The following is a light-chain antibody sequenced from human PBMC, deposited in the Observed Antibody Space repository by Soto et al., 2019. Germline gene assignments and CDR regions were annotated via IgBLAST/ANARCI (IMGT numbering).Light chain of an antibody. J-gene: IGKJ2*01. CDR2: GGS. CDR1: QTVRSGY. V-gene: IGKV3-20*01. CDR3: QQYDNSPMYT. Sequence: VLTQSPGTLSLSPGGRASLSCRASQTVRSGYLAWYQQKPGQAPRLLIYGGSNRATGIPDRFSGSGSATDFTLTISRLEPEDSAVYYCQQYDNSPMYTFGQGTKLEIK.